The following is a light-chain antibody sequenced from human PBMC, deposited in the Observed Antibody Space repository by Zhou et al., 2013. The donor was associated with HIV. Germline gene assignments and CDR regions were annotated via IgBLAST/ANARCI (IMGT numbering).Light chain of an antibody. Sequence: DIQLTQSPSSLSASVGDRVTMACWASQRVGQWLAWYQQKPGRAPKLLIYKASSLENGVPSRFSGSGSGTEFTLTISSLQPDDFATYYCQQFTRLYSFGQGTKLDIK. CDR3: QQFTRLYS. CDR2: KAS. V-gene: IGKV1-5*03. CDR1: QRVGQW. J-gene: IGKJ2*03.